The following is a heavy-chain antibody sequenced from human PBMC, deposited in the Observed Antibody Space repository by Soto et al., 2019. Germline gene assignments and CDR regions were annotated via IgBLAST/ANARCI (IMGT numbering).Heavy chain of an antibody. CDR2: IHPSGQPI. D-gene: IGHD1-26*01. CDR3: APIPPLPTPGWFDP. V-gene: IGHV3-48*03. CDR1: RLTLSTSE. Sequence: PXVCLRLSCAASRLTLSTSEMYWVRQAPGKGLEWVSYIHPSGQPIFYADSVKGRFTISRDNSKNTLYLQMNSLRAEDTAVYYCAPIPPLPTPGWFDPCGQRTLVTVSS. J-gene: IGHJ5*02.